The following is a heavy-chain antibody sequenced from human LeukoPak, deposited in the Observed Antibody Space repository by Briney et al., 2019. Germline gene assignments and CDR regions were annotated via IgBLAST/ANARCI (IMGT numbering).Heavy chain of an antibody. J-gene: IGHJ6*02. Sequence: SETLSLTCTVSGGSISSYYWSWIRQPPGKGLEWIGYIYYSGSTNYNPSLKSRVTISVDTSKNQFSLKLSSVTAADTAVYYCARGLNWGYYYGMDVWGQGTTVTVSS. CDR3: ARGLNWGYYYGMDV. CDR2: IYYSGST. CDR1: GGSISSYY. D-gene: IGHD7-27*01. V-gene: IGHV4-59*12.